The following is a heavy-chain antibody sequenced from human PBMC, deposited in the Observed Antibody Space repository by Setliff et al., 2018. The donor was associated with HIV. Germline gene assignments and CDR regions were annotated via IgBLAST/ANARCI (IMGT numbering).Heavy chain of an antibody. Sequence: GGSLRLSCAASGFTFSTYALHWVRQAPGKGLEWVALISDYGSKKYYGDSVKGRFTISRDNSKNTLYLQMSSLRPEDTAVYYCTKSGVTAYTFDYWGQGTLVTVSS. V-gene: IGHV3-30*18. D-gene: IGHD2-21*02. CDR1: GFTFSTYA. J-gene: IGHJ4*02. CDR2: ISDYGSKK. CDR3: TKSGVTAYTFDY.